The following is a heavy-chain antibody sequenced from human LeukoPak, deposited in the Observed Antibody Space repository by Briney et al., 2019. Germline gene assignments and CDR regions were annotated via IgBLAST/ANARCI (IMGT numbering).Heavy chain of an antibody. Sequence: ASVKVSCQDSGYTFTSYGISWVRQAPGQGLEWMGWISVYNGNTSYAPKLQGRVSMTTEEYTSTAYMELRSLRSDDTAVYYGARVVAKVATMMGRSYFDYWGQGTLVTVSS. V-gene: IGHV1-18*01. CDR3: ARVVAKVATMMGRSYFDY. D-gene: IGHD5-12*01. J-gene: IGHJ4*02. CDR2: ISVYNGNT. CDR1: GYTFTSYG.